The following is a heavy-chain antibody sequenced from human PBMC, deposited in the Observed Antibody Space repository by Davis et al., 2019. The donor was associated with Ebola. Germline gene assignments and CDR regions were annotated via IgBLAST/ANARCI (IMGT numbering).Heavy chain of an antibody. CDR1: GGSISSSNW. J-gene: IGHJ4*02. Sequence: MPSETLSLTCAVSGGSISSSNWWSWVRQPPGKGLEWIGEINHSGSTNYNPSLKSRVTISVDTSKNQFSLKLSSVTAADTAVYYCARSFSGGYDPDDYWGQGTLVTVSS. D-gene: IGHD5-12*01. V-gene: IGHV4-4*02. CDR2: INHSGST. CDR3: ARSFSGGYDPDDY.